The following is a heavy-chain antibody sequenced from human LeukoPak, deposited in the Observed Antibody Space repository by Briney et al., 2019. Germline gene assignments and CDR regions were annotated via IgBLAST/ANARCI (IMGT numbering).Heavy chain of an antibody. D-gene: IGHD5-12*01. Sequence: ASVKVSCKASGYTFTGYYMHWVRQAPGQGLEWMGGIIPIFGTANYAQKFQGRVTITADESTSTAYMELSSLRSEDTAVYYCARNSIVATTYYFDYWGQGTLVTVSS. CDR2: IIPIFGTA. V-gene: IGHV1-69*13. CDR3: ARNSIVATTYYFDY. CDR1: GYTFTGYY. J-gene: IGHJ4*02.